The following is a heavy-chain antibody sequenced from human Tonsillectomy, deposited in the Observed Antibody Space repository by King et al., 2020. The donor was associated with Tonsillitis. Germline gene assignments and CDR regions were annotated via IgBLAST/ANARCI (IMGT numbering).Heavy chain of an antibody. V-gene: IGHV4-39*01. CDR2: IFYSWSN. CDR3: AGHRLPGGDTEIIVGPTNYFDF. J-gene: IGHJ4*02. D-gene: IGHD1-26*01. Sequence: QLQESGTGLVKPSETPSLTCTVSGCSISSSSYYLGWTRQPPGKGLEWIGSIFYSWSNYYNPSLKRQFNISVDTSKNPFSLKLSSETAADTAVYYCAGHRLPGGDTEIIVGPTNYFDFWGQGTLVTVSS. CDR1: GCSISSSSYY.